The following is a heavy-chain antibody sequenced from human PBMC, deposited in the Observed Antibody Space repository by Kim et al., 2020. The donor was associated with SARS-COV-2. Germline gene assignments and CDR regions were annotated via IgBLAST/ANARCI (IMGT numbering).Heavy chain of an antibody. J-gene: IGHJ6*02. V-gene: IGHV3-15*01. CDR3: TTDNNGDYYGMDV. CDR1: GFTFSNAW. D-gene: IGHD4-17*01. CDR2: IKSKTDGGTT. Sequence: GGSLRLSCEASGFTFSNAWMSWVRQAPGKGLEWVGRIKSKTDGGTTDYAAPVKGRFTISRDDSKNTRYLQMNSLKTEDTAVYYCTTDNNGDYYGMDVWGQGTTVTVSS.